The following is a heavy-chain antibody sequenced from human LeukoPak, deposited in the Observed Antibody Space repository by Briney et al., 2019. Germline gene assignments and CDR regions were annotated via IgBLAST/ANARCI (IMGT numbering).Heavy chain of an antibody. D-gene: IGHD3-22*01. Sequence: PSETLSLTCAVYGGSFSGYCWSWIRQPPGKGLEWIGSIYYSGSTYYNPSLKSRVTISVDTSKNQFSLKLSSVTAADTAVYYCARVAPYYYDSSGYHDAFDIWGQGTMVTVSS. J-gene: IGHJ3*02. CDR2: IYYSGST. CDR1: GGSFSGYC. V-gene: IGHV4-34*01. CDR3: ARVAPYYYDSSGYHDAFDI.